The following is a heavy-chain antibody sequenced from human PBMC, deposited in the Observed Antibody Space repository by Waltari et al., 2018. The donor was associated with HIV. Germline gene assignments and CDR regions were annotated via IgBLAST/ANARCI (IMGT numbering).Heavy chain of an antibody. CDR1: GFTFNTYA. CDR2: VSYDGSDK. V-gene: IGHV3-30-3*02. D-gene: IGHD3-3*01. CDR3: AKDVRYWDGLFYVGHDAFDV. J-gene: IGHJ3*01. Sequence: QVQLVESGGGVVPPGRSLRLSCAASGFTFNTYAMHWVRQAPGKGMECVADVSYDGSDKHYADSVKGRFTISRDNAKNTVYLQLSSLRAEDTAAYYCAKDVRYWDGLFYVGHDAFDVWGQGTMVTVSS.